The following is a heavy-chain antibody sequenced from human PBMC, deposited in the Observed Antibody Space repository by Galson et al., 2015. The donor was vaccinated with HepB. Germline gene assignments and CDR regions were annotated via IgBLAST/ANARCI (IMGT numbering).Heavy chain of an antibody. Sequence: SLRLSCAASGFNVSHNYLSWVRQAPGKGLEWVSAIYNNGNTLYPGSVKGRLIISRDSSKNTVFLQLNSLRVEDTALYYRARMTHTTVVMTVTKIGAFDSWGQGTPVTVSS. D-gene: IGHD3-22*01. CDR1: GFNVSHNY. V-gene: IGHV3-53*01. J-gene: IGHJ4*02. CDR2: IYNNGNT. CDR3: ARMTHTTVVMTVTKIGAFDS.